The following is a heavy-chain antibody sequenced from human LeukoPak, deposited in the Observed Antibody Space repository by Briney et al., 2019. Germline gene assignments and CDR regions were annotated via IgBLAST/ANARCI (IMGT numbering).Heavy chain of an antibody. CDR2: IYHSGST. V-gene: IGHV4-30-2*01. J-gene: IGHJ4*02. CDR1: GSSISSGGYS. Sequence: SETLSLTCAVSGSSISSGGYSWSWIRQPPGKGLEWIGYIYHSGSTYYNPSLKSRVTISVDRSKNQFSLKLSSVTAADTAVYYCAREARQLGFDYWGQGTLVTVSS. CDR3: AREARQLGFDY. D-gene: IGHD5-18*01.